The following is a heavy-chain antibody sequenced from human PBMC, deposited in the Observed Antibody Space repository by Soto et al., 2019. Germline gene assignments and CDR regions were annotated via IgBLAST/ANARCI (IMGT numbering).Heavy chain of an antibody. V-gene: IGHV4-39*01. CDR3: ARATYYHDSSGYLPFAYFDY. CDR2: IYYSGST. D-gene: IGHD3-22*01. CDR1: GGSISSSSYY. J-gene: IGHJ4*02. Sequence: SETLSLTCSVSGGSISSSSYYWGWIRQPPGKGLEWIGSIYYSGSTYYNPSLKSRVTISVDTSKNQFSLKLSSVTAADTAVYYCARATYYHDSSGYLPFAYFDYWGQGTLVTVSS.